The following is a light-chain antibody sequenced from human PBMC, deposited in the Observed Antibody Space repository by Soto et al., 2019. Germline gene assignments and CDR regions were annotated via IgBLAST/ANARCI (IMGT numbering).Light chain of an antibody. CDR2: GAS. CDR1: QSVSSN. Sequence: EIVMTQSPATLSASPGERAALSCRASQSVSSNLAWYQQKPGQAPRLLIYGASTRATGIPARFSGSGSGTEFTLTISSLQSEDFAVYYCQQYNNWPRTFGQGT. CDR3: QQYNNWPRT. J-gene: IGKJ1*01. V-gene: IGKV3D-15*01.